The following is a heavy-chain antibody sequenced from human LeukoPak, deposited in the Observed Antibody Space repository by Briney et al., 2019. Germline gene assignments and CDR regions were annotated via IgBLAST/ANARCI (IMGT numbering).Heavy chain of an antibody. CDR2: IRPNSGGT. D-gene: IGHD2/OR15-2a*01. V-gene: IGHV1-2*02. CDR3: ATVAGQID. CDR1: GYTFAAYY. J-gene: IGHJ4*02. Sequence: ASVKVSCKASGYTFAAYYMYWVRQAPGQGLEWMGWIRPNSGGTNYTQKFQGRVTMTRDTSINTAYMELSSLRSEDTAVYYCATVAGQIDWGQGTLVTVSS.